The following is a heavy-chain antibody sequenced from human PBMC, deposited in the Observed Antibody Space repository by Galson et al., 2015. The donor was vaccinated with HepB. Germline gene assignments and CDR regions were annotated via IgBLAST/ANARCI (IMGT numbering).Heavy chain of an antibody. D-gene: IGHD3-3*01. CDR3: AHSWDDFWSGRVAFEI. CDR1: GFSLSTSGVG. J-gene: IGHJ3*02. V-gene: IGHV2-5*01. CDR2: IYWNDDK. Sequence: PALVKPTQTLTLTCTFSGFSLSTSGVGVGWIRQPPGKALEWLALIYWNDDKRYSPSLKSRLTITKDTSKNQVVLTMTNMDPVDTATYYCAHSWDDFWSGRVAFEIWGQGTMVTVSS.